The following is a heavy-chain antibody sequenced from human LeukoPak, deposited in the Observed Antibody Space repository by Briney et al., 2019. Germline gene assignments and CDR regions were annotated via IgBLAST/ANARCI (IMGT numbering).Heavy chain of an antibody. V-gene: IGHV4-34*01. CDR2: INHSGST. CDR1: GGSFSGYY. CDR3: ARGGSGRVDY. Sequence: SETLSLTCAVYGGSFSGYYWSWIRQPPGKGLEWIGEINHSGSTNYNPSLKSRVTMSVDTSKNQFSLKLSSVTAADPAMYYCARGGSGRVDYWGQGTLVTVSS. J-gene: IGHJ4*02. D-gene: IGHD1-26*01.